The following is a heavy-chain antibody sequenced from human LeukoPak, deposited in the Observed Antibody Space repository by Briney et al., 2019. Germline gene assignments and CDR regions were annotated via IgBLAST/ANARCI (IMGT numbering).Heavy chain of an antibody. CDR3: ARPNIPIAAAGTFDI. J-gene: IGHJ3*02. CDR1: GYTFTSYW. Sequence: LGESLKISCKGSGYTFTSYWIGWVRQMPGKGLEWMGIIYPGDSDTRYSPSFQGQVTISADKSISTAYLQWSSLKASDTAMYYCARPNIPIAAAGTFDIWGQGTMVTVSS. D-gene: IGHD6-13*01. V-gene: IGHV5-51*01. CDR2: IYPGDSDT.